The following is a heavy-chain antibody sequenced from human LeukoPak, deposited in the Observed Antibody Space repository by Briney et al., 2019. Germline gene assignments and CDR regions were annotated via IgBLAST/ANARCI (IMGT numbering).Heavy chain of an antibody. Sequence: ASVKVSCKASGGTFSSYTISWVRQGPGQGLEWMGRIIPILGIANYAQKFQGRVTITADKSTSTAYMELSSLRSEDTAVYYCARDIEDGSGYFNWFDPWGQGTLVTVSS. CDR1: GGTFSSYT. V-gene: IGHV1-69*04. J-gene: IGHJ5*02. D-gene: IGHD3-10*01. CDR2: IIPILGIA. CDR3: ARDIEDGSGYFNWFDP.